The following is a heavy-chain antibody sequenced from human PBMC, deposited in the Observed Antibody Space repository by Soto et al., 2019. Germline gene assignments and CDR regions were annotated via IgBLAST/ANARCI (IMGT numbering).Heavy chain of an antibody. CDR2: ISGSGGST. D-gene: IGHD2-21*01. CDR3: AKDRAGDHYYYGMDV. CDR1: GFTFSSYA. Sequence: GGSLRLSCAASGFTFSSYAMSWVRQAPGKGLEWVSAISGSGGSTYYADSVKGRFTISRDNSKNTLYLQINSLRAEDTAVYYCAKDRAGDHYYYGMDVWGQGTTVTVSS. J-gene: IGHJ6*02. V-gene: IGHV3-23*01.